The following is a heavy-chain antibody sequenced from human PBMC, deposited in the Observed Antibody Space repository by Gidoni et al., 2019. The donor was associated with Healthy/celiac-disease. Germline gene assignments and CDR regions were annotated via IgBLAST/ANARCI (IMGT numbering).Heavy chain of an antibody. CDR3: ASSGYHDAFDI. CDR1: GGSISSYY. V-gene: IGHV4-59*01. CDR2: IYYSGST. J-gene: IGHJ3*02. Sequence: QVQLQESGPGLVKPSETLSLTCTVSGGSISSYYWRWIRQPPGKGLEWIGYIYYSGSTNYNPSLKSRVTISVDTSKNQFSLKLSSVTAADTAVYYCASSGYHDAFDIWGQGTMVTVSS. D-gene: IGHD3-22*01.